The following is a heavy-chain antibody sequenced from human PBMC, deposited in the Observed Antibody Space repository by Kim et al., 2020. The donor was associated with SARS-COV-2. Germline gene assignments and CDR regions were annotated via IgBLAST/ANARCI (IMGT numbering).Heavy chain of an antibody. D-gene: IGHD3-16*01. CDR1: GGSISYYY. Sequence: SETLSLTCTVSGGSISYYYWNWIRQPPGKGLEWIAFIYNGGTTYYNTSLKSRDTLSVDTSKNHFSLQLSSVTAADTAVYYCASQSPRGGYWGQGTLVTVSS. CDR3: ASQSPRGGY. J-gene: IGHJ4*02. CDR2: IYNGGTT. V-gene: IGHV4-59*01.